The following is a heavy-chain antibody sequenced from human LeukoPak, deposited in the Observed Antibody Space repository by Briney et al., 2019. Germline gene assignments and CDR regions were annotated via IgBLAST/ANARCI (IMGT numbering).Heavy chain of an antibody. J-gene: IGHJ5*02. CDR3: ARAPVYCSSTSCYHNWFDP. CDR1: GGSISSYY. Sequence: SETLSLTCTVSGGSISSYYWSWIRQPAGKGLEWIGRIYTSGSTNYNPSPKSRVTMSVDTSKNQFSLKLSSVTAADTAVYYCARAPVYCSSTSCYHNWFDPWGQGTLVTVSS. CDR2: IYTSGST. V-gene: IGHV4-4*07. D-gene: IGHD2-2*01.